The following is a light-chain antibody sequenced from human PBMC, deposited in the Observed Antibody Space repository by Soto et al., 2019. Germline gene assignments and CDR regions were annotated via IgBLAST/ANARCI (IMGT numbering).Light chain of an antibody. CDR3: QQSYSSWT. J-gene: IGKJ1*01. Sequence: DIPMTQSPSSLSASLGDRLTITCRASQSIGNHLNWYRQKPGRPPDLLIYAASSLHSGVPSRFSGSGSGTDFTLTISSLQPEDFATFYCQQSYSSWTFGQGTKVDIK. CDR2: AAS. V-gene: IGKV1-39*01. CDR1: QSIGNH.